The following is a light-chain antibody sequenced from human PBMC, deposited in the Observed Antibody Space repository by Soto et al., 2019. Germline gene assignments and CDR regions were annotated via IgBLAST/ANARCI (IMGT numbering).Light chain of an antibody. CDR3: SSYTTSSPYV. V-gene: IGLV2-14*01. CDR2: EVS. CDR1: SNDVGGYNY. J-gene: IGLJ1*01. Sequence: QSALTQPASVSGSPGQSVTISCTGTSNDVGGYNYVSWYQQHPGKAPKIVIYEVSHRPSGISGRFSGSKSGNTASLTISGLQVDDEADYFCSSYTTSSPYVFGAGTKVTVL.